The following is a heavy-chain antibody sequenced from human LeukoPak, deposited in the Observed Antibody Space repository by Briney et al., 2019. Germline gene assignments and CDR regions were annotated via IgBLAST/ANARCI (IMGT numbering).Heavy chain of an antibody. Sequence: RPSETLSLTCTVSGGSISGYDWGWIRQPAGKGLEWIGRVYPSGGFTSNPSLKSRITMSVSKSQNQFSLNLSSVTAADTAVYFCARQTGGYDYFDYWGQGTLVTVSS. CDR1: GGSISGYD. D-gene: IGHD5-12*01. CDR2: VYPSGGF. J-gene: IGHJ4*02. CDR3: ARQTGGYDYFDY. V-gene: IGHV4-4*07.